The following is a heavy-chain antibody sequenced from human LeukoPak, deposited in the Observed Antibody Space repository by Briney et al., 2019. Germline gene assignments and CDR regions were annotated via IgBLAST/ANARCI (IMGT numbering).Heavy chain of an antibody. V-gene: IGHV4-59*12. CDR3: ARGLRLYSGYDFLRY. Sequence: SETLSLTCTVSGGSISGYYWSWIRQPPGKGLEWIAYIYYSGSTKYNPSLKSRVTISVDTPQNKFSLKLSSVTAADTAVYYCARGLRLYSGYDFLRYWGQGTLVTVSS. D-gene: IGHD5-12*01. CDR1: GGSISGYY. CDR2: IYYSGST. J-gene: IGHJ4*02.